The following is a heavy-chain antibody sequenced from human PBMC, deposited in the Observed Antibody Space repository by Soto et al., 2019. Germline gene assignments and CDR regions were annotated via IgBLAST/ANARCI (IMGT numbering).Heavy chain of an antibody. Sequence: PSQTLSLTCAISGDSVSSNSAAWNWIRQSPSRGLEWLGRTYYRSKWYNDYAVSVKSRITINPDTSKNQFSLQLSSVTPEDTAVYYCARDSFGVMVPPKGSFDSWGQGTMVTVSS. V-gene: IGHV6-1*01. D-gene: IGHD3-3*01. CDR1: GDSVSSNSAA. J-gene: IGHJ3*02. CDR2: TYYRSKWYN. CDR3: ARDSFGVMVPPKGSFDS.